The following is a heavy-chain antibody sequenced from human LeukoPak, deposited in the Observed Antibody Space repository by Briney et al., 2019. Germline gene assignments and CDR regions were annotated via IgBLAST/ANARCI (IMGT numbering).Heavy chain of an antibody. Sequence: GGSLRLSCPASGFTFSSYSMNWVRQAPGKGLEWVSYISSTSTTIYYADSVKGRFTVSRDNAKNSLYLQMSSLRAEDTAVYYCARSGTTYYYDSSTRIWGQGTMVTVSS. J-gene: IGHJ3*02. CDR2: ISSTSTTI. CDR3: ARSGTTYYYDSSTRI. CDR1: GFTFSSYS. D-gene: IGHD3-22*01. V-gene: IGHV3-48*04.